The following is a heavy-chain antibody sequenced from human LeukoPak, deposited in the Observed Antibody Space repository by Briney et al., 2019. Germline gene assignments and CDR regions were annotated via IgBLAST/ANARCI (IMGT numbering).Heavy chain of an antibody. CDR1: GFTFSNYA. J-gene: IGHJ4*02. V-gene: IGHV3-23*01. D-gene: IGHD1-1*01. CDR3: ARGPAGYN. Sequence: GGSLRLSCAASGFTFSNYAMSWVRQAPGKGLEWVSAISGSGGDTHYADSVKGRFTISRDNSKNTLYLQMNSLRAEDTAVYYCARGPAGYNWGQGTLVTVSS. CDR2: ISGSGGDT.